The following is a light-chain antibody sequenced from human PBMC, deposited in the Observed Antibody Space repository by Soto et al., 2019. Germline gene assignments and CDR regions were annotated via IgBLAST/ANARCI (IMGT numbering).Light chain of an antibody. CDR3: QQTYSSLSIT. J-gene: IGKJ5*01. Sequence: DIQMTQSPSSLSASVGDRVTITCRASQSISTYLNWYQQKPGKVPKLLIYAASNLHSGVPSRFSGGGSGTDFTLTISSLQPADFATYYCQQTYSSLSITFGQGTRVEIK. V-gene: IGKV1-39*01. CDR2: AAS. CDR1: QSISTY.